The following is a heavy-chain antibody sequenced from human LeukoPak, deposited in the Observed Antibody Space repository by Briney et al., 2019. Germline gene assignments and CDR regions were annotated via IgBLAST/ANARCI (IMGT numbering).Heavy chain of an antibody. J-gene: IGHJ4*02. Sequence: GGSLRLSCAASGFTFSSYWMHWVRQAPGKGLVWVSRINSDGSSTSYADSVKGRFTISRDNAKNTLYLQMNSLRAEDTAVYYCARDPLDGYSSGWYYFDYWGQGILVTVSS. CDR1: GFTFSSYW. CDR2: INSDGSST. V-gene: IGHV3-74*01. D-gene: IGHD6-19*01. CDR3: ARDPLDGYSSGWYYFDY.